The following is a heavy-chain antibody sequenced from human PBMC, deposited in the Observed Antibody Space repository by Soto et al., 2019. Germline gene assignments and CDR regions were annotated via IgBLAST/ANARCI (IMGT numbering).Heavy chain of an antibody. Sequence: PGGFLRLSCVASGFTFTGYDMSWVRQAPGKGLEWVSSISAGGGSTNYADSVKGRFTISRDNSKNTLYLQMSSLRAEDTAVYYCAKAFLAARPVFDYWGQGAIVNGSS. V-gene: IGHV3-23*01. J-gene: IGHJ4*02. CDR1: GFTFTGYD. CDR3: AKAFLAARPVFDY. CDR2: ISAGGGST. D-gene: IGHD6-6*01.